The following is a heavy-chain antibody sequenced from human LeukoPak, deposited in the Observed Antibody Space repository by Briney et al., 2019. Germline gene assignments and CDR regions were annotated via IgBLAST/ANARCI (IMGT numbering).Heavy chain of an antibody. J-gene: IGHJ5*02. CDR1: GXSISSYY. Sequence: SETLSLTCTVSGXSISSYYWSWIRQPPGKGLEWIGYIYYSGSTNYNPSLKSRVTISVDTSKNQFSLKLSSVTAADTAVYYCAIHVTGRQLANWSWFDPWGQGTLVTVSS. CDR3: AIHVTGRQLANWSWFDP. CDR2: IYYSGST. V-gene: IGHV4-59*08. D-gene: IGHD6-13*01.